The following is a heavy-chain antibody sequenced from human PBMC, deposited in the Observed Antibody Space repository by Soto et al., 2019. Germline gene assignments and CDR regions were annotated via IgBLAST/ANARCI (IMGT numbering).Heavy chain of an antibody. Sequence: PSETLSLTCTVSGGSISSGGYYWSWIRQHPGKGLEWIGYIYYSGSTYYNPSLKSRVTISVDTSKNQFSLKLSSVTAADTAVYYCAREGTYYDFWSGYLDYWGQGTLVTVS. CDR1: GGSISSGGYY. CDR3: AREGTYYDFWSGYLDY. CDR2: IYYSGST. J-gene: IGHJ4*02. V-gene: IGHV4-31*03. D-gene: IGHD3-3*01.